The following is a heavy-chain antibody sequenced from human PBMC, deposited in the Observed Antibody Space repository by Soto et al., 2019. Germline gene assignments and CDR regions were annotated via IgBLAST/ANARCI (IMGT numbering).Heavy chain of an antibody. CDR2: IIPIFGTA. Sequence: SVKVSCKASGGTFSSYAISWVRQAPGQGLEWMGGIIPIFGTANYAQKFQGRVTITADESTSTAYMELSSLRSEDTAVYYCARVLVNYYDSSGYYPDYYYYGMDVWGQGTTVTVSS. J-gene: IGHJ6*02. D-gene: IGHD3-22*01. V-gene: IGHV1-69*13. CDR1: GGTFSSYA. CDR3: ARVLVNYYDSSGYYPDYYYYGMDV.